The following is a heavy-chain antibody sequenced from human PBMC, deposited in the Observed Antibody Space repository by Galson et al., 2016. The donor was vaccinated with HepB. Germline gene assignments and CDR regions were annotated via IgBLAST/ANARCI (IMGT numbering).Heavy chain of an antibody. Sequence: SLRLSCAASGFTFSSYNMNWVRQAPGKGLEWVSYISSSSSTIYFADSVKGRFTISRDNAKNSLYLQMNSLRAEDTAIYYCVSRRHIAADGVDWGQGILVTVS. J-gene: IGHJ4*02. V-gene: IGHV3-48*04. D-gene: IGHD6-13*01. CDR1: GFTFSSYN. CDR2: ISSSSSTI. CDR3: VSRRHIAADGVD.